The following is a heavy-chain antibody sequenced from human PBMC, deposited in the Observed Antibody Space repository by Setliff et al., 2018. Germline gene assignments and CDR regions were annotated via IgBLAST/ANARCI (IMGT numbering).Heavy chain of an antibody. CDR2: IYYSGST. CDR1: GGPISSSNYY. V-gene: IGHV4-39*01. Sequence: SETLSLTCTVSGGPISSSNYYWGWIRQPPGKGLEWIGSIYYSGSTYYNPSLKSRVTISVDTSKNQFSLKLSSVTAADTAVYYCARRGSMVTKFGAFDIWGQGTMVTVSS. D-gene: IGHD4-17*01. J-gene: IGHJ3*02. CDR3: ARRGSMVTKFGAFDI.